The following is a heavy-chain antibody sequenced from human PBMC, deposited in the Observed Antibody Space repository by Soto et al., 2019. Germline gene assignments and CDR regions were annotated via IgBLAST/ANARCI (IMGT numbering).Heavy chain of an antibody. J-gene: IGHJ6*02. CDR1: GFTFGDYA. CDR3: TRGYPYSDGRDV. CDR2: IRSKAYGGTT. Sequence: PGGYPKISSTASGFTFGDYAMSWVRQAPGTGLEWVGFIRSKAYGGTTEYAASVKGRFTISRDDSKSIAYLQMNSLKTEDTAVEFFTRGYPYSDGRDVWGQGTTGTVSS. D-gene: IGHD1-26*01. V-gene: IGHV3-49*04.